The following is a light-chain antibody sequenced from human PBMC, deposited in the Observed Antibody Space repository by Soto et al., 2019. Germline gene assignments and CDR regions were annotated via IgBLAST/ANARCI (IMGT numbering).Light chain of an antibody. Sequence: QSALTQPASVSGSPGQSITISCTGTSSDVGGYNYVSWYQQHPGKAPRLIIYEVSRRPSGISNRLSGSKSGNTASLTISGLQAVYGADYYLTSYTSSSPSVFGTGTKLTVL. J-gene: IGLJ1*01. CDR2: EVS. CDR3: TSYTSSSPSV. CDR1: SSDVGGYNY. V-gene: IGLV2-14*01.